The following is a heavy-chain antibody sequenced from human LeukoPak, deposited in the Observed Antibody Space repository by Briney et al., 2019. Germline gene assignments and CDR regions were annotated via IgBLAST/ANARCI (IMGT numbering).Heavy chain of an antibody. CDR2: IYYSGST. J-gene: IGHJ4*02. D-gene: IGHD2-15*01. CDR1: GVSISSYY. V-gene: IGHV4-59*01. CDR3: ARSVRGYCRN. Sequence: PSETLSLTCTVSGVSISSYYWSWIRQPPGKGLEWIGYIYYSGSTNYNPSLKSRVTISVDTSKNQFSLKLSSVTAADTAVYYCARSVRGYCRNWGQGTLVTVSS.